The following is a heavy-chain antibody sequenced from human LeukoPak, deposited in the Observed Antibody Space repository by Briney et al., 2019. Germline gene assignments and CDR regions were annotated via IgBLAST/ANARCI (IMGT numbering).Heavy chain of an antibody. CDR1: GGSFSGYY. J-gene: IGHJ6*02. D-gene: IGHD6-13*01. CDR3: ARGVEIAAAGTLGYYYGMDV. Sequence: SETLSLTCAVYGGSFSGYYWSWIRQPPGKGLEWIGEINHSGSTNYNPSLKSRVTISVDTSKNQFSLKLSSVTAADTAVYYCARGVEIAAAGTLGYYYGMDVWGQGTTVTVSS. V-gene: IGHV4-34*01. CDR2: INHSGST.